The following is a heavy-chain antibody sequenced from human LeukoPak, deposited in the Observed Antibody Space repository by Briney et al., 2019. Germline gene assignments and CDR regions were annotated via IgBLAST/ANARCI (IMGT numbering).Heavy chain of an antibody. J-gene: IGHJ4*02. Sequence: PGGSLRLSCAASGFTVSSNYMSWVRQAPGKGLEGVSVIYSGGSTYYAASVKGRFTISRDNSKNTLYLQMNSLRAEATAVYYCARDLPICSGGSCYTGPFDYWGQGTLVTVSS. CDR1: GFTVSSNY. CDR3: ARDLPICSGGSCYTGPFDY. D-gene: IGHD2-15*01. V-gene: IGHV3-53*01. CDR2: IYSGGST.